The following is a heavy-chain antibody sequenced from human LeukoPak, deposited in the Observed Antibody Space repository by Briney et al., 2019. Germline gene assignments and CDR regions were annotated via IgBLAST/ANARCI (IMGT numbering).Heavy chain of an antibody. V-gene: IGHV3-21*01. J-gene: IGHJ5*02. CDR1: GFTFSSYS. CDR3: ARAGMVRENNWFDP. Sequence: GGSLRLSCAASGFTFSSYSMNWVRQAPGKGLEWVSSISSSSSYIYYADSVKGRLTISRDNAKNSLYLQMNSLRAEDTAVYYCARAGMVRENNWFDPWGQGTLVTVSS. D-gene: IGHD3-10*01. CDR2: ISSSSSYI.